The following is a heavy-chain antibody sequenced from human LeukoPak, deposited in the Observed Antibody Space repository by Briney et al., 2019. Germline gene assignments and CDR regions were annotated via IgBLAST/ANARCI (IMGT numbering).Heavy chain of an antibody. Sequence: PGGSLRLSCAASGFTFSSYDMHWVRQATGKGLEWVSSISSSSSYIYYADSVKGRFTISRDNAKNSLYLQMNSLRAEDTAVYYCARPSGYTYYFDYWGQGTLVTVSS. CDR2: ISSSSSYI. J-gene: IGHJ4*02. CDR3: ARPSGYTYYFDY. CDR1: GFTFSSYD. D-gene: IGHD3-22*01. V-gene: IGHV3-21*01.